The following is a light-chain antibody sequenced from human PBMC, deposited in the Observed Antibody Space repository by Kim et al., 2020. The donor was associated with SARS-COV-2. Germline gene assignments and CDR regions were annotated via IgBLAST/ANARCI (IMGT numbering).Light chain of an antibody. CDR2: GAS. CDR3: QQYNDWLRLT. V-gene: IGKV3-15*01. CDR1: QGVSSN. J-gene: IGKJ4*01. Sequence: SPGERATLASRASQGVSSNLAWCQQKPGQAPRLLMYGASTRATGVPARFSGSGSGTEFTLTIASLQSEDSAVYYCQQYNDWLRLTFGGGTKVDIK.